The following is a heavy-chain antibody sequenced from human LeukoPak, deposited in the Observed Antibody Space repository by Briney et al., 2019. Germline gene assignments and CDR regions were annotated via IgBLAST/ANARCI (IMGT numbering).Heavy chain of an antibody. Sequence: GGSLRLSCAASGIIFSDYYMSWIRQAPGKGLEWVSYISNTGHTKYYADSVKGRLTISRDNAKKSLYLQMNTLRVGDTAVYYCAKTDYGGNLGFDIWGQGTMVTVSS. CDR3: AKTDYGGNLGFDI. CDR1: GIIFSDYY. J-gene: IGHJ3*02. CDR2: ISNTGHTK. V-gene: IGHV3-11*01. D-gene: IGHD4-23*01.